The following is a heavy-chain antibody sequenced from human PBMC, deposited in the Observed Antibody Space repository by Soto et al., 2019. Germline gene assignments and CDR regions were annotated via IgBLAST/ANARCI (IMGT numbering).Heavy chain of an antibody. D-gene: IGHD2-15*01. J-gene: IGHJ6*02. Sequence: QVQLVESGGGVVQPGRSLRLSCAASGFTFNTYGMHWVRQATGRGLEWVAVIWYDGSQKYYADSVKGRFTISRDNSKNTMYLQMNSLRAEDTAVYYCERIDCTGGNCRPYAYYDMDVWGQGTTVTVS. CDR3: ERIDCTGGNCRPYAYYDMDV. CDR1: GFTFNTYG. V-gene: IGHV3-33*01. CDR2: IWYDGSQK.